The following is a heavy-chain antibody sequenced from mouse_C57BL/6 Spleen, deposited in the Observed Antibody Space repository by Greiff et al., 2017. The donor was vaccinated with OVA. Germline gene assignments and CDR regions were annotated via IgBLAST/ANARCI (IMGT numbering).Heavy chain of an antibody. J-gene: IGHJ3*01. CDR1: GFSLTSYA. V-gene: IGHV2-9-1*01. CDR3: ARDYDYDGGAGLAY. Sequence: VQLVESGPGLVAPSQSLSITCTVSGFSLTSYAISWVRQPPGQGLEWLGVIWPGGGTNYNSALNSRLSISKDNSKSQVFLKMNSLQTDDTARYYCARDYDYDGGAGLAYWGQGTLVTVSA. D-gene: IGHD2-4*01. CDR2: IWPGGGT.